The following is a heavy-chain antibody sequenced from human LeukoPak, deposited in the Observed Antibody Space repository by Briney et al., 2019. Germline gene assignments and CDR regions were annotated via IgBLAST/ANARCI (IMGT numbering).Heavy chain of an antibody. CDR3: ARSEIYCNNGFCYREPCDY. Sequence: ASVKVSCKASGYVFTDYYIHWVRQAPGQGLEWMGWINPYSGGTNYAQKFRGRVTMTRDTSISTAYVDLSRLTSDDTAVYYCARSEIYCNNGFCYREPCDYWGQGTVVTVSS. J-gene: IGHJ4*02. V-gene: IGHV1-2*02. CDR1: GYVFTDYY. CDR2: INPYSGGT. D-gene: IGHD2-8*01.